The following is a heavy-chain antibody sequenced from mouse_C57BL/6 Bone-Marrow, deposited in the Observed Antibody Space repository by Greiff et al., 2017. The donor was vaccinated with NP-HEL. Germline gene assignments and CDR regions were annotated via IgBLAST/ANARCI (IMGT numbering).Heavy chain of an antibody. V-gene: IGHV2-5*01. Sequence: QVQLKESGPGLVQPSQSLSITCTVSGFSFTSYGVHWVRQSPGKGLEWLGVIWRGGCSDYNAAFMSRLRIPKDNSKSQKFFKMNSLQADDTAIYDCAIYSNDNAMDYWGQGTSVTVSS. J-gene: IGHJ4*01. CDR1: GFSFTSYG. D-gene: IGHD2-12*01. CDR2: IWRGGCS. CDR3: AIYSNDNAMDY.